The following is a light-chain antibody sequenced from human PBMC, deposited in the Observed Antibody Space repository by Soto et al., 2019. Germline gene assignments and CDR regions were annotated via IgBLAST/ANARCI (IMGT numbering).Light chain of an antibody. J-gene: IGLJ1*01. Sequence: QSVLTQPPSAPGAPGQRVTISCSGSSSNTGSNYVYWYQQLPGTAPKLLIYRNNQRPSGVPDRFSGSKSGTSASLAISGLRSEDEADYSCAAWDDSLSGFVFGTGTKVTVL. V-gene: IGLV1-47*01. CDR2: RNN. CDR1: SSNTGSNY. CDR3: AAWDDSLSGFV.